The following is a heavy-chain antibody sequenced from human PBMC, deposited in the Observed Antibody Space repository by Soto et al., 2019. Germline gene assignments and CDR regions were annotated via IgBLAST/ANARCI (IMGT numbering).Heavy chain of an antibody. CDR1: GYSISSSNW. CDR2: IYYSGTT. Sequence: QVQLLESGPGLVKPSDTLSLTCAVSGYSISSSNWWGWIRQPPGKGLEWIGYIYYSGTTYYNPSLKSRVTMSVDTSKNQFSLTLTSVTAVDTAVYYCARREIQGPIDYWGQGTLVTVSS. J-gene: IGHJ4*02. D-gene: IGHD1-26*01. V-gene: IGHV4-28*01. CDR3: ARREIQGPIDY.